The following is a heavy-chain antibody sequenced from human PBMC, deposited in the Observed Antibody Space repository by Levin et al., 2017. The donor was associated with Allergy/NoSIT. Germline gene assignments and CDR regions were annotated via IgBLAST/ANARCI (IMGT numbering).Heavy chain of an antibody. CDR2: IYYSGST. CDR1: AGSISGYY. D-gene: IGHD3-10*01. J-gene: IGHJ4*02. V-gene: IGHV4-59*01. Sequence: SETLSLTCSVSAGSISGYYWSWVRQPPGKGLEWIGYIYYSGSTNYNPSLKSRVTISLDTSKNQFSLKLTSVTAADTAVYYCARGPRLGYYGSENHYTVDYWGQGTLVTVSS. CDR3: ARGPRLGYYGSENHYTVDY.